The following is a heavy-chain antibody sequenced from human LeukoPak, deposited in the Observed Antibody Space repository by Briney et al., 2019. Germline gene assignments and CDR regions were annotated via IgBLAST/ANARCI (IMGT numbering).Heavy chain of an antibody. CDR3: AKARFGSGWYDN. CDR2: ISDNGGST. V-gene: IGHV3-23*01. CDR1: GFTFSSYA. J-gene: IGHJ5*02. Sequence: GGSLRLSCAAPGFTFSSYAMSWVRQAPGKGLEWVSVISDNGGSTYYADSVKGRFTISRDNFKNTLYLQMNSLRAEDTAVYYCAKARFGSGWYDNWGQGTLVTVSS. D-gene: IGHD6-19*01.